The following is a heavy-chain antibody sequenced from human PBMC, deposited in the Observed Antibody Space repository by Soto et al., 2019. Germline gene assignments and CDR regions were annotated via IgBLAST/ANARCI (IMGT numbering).Heavy chain of an antibody. CDR2: ISGGGGTT. V-gene: IGHV3-23*01. J-gene: IGHJ5*02. CDR1: VFTFISYA. CDR3: AKAANYNNPPYNWFDP. Sequence: PGWSLRLSCAASVFTFISYAMSWVRQAPGKGLEWVSAISGGGGTTYYGDSVKGRFTISRDNSKNTLYLQMNSLRAGDTAIYYCAKAANYNNPPYNWFDPWGQGTLVTVSS. D-gene: IGHD4-4*01.